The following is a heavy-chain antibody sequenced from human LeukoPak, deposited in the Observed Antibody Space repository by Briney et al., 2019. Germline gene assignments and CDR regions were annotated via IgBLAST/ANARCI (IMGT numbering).Heavy chain of an antibody. CDR1: GYTFPSFG. V-gene: IGHV1-18*01. Sequence: ASVKVSCKPSGYTFPSFGITWIRQVPGQGLEWMGWITAYNGNTNYAQKFQDRVSMTTDSSTTTAYMELRGLRSDDTAVYYCARMYLDPEGVLSFFDFWGQGTLVTVSS. CDR3: ARMYLDPEGVLSFFDF. D-gene: IGHD3-16*02. CDR2: ITAYNGNT. J-gene: IGHJ5*01.